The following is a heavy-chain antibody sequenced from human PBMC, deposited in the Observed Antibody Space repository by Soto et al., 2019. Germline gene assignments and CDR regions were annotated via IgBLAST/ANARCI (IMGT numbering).Heavy chain of an antibody. CDR1: GFTFSSYG. CDR3: AKVRSGPAYPKLAPDTAMDFYSGYDYYYYYGMDV. Sequence: PGGSLRLSCAASGFTFSSYGMHWVRQAPGKGLEWVEVISYDGSNKYYADSVKGRFTISRDNSKNTLYLQMNSLRAEDTAVYYCAKVRSGPAYPKLAPDTAMDFYSGYDYYYYYGMDVWGQGTTVTVSS. V-gene: IGHV3-30*18. D-gene: IGHD5-18*01. CDR2: ISYDGSNK. J-gene: IGHJ6*02.